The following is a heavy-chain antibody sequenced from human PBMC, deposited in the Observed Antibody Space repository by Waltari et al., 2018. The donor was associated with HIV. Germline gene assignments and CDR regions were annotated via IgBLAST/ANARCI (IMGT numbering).Heavy chain of an antibody. CDR3: ARDLDGSGSYGFGY. V-gene: IGHV4-31*03. J-gene: IGHJ4*02. Sequence: VQLQESGPGLVKPSQTLSLTCTVSGGSISSGGYYWSWIRQHPGKALEWIGYSYYSGSTYYNPSLKSRVTISVDTSKNQFSLKLSSVTAADTAVYYCARDLDGSGSYGFGYWGQGTLVTVSS. CDR2: SYYSGST. CDR1: GGSISSGGYY. D-gene: IGHD3-10*01.